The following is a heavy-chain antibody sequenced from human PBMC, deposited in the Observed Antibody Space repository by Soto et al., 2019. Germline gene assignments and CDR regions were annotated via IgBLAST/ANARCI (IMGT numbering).Heavy chain of an antibody. CDR3: ASLLHDNRGDYYFDY. Sequence: QLQLQESGPGLVKPSETLSLTCSVSGGSISSSSYYWGWIRQPQGKGLEWIASIYYSGSIYHNPSLKSRVTMAIHTSEKQFSLQMSSVTAADTALYYCASLLHDNRGDYYFDYWGRGTLVTVSA. CDR2: IYYSGSI. D-gene: IGHD2-21*02. CDR1: GGSISSSSYY. J-gene: IGHJ4*02. V-gene: IGHV4-39*01.